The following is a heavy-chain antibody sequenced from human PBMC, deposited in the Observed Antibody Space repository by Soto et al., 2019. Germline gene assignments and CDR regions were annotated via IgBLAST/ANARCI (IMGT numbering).Heavy chain of an antibody. CDR1: GGSISSSNYY. CDR3: AETGNSRVDY. D-gene: IGHD7-27*01. Sequence: QLQLQESGPGLVKPSETLSLTCTVSGGSISSSNYYWGWIRQPPGKGLEWIGSVSYSGNTYYSPSLKSRVTISVDTSRNQFSLKLSSVTAADTAVYYCAETGNSRVDYWGQGTLVTVSS. V-gene: IGHV4-39*01. CDR2: VSYSGNT. J-gene: IGHJ4*02.